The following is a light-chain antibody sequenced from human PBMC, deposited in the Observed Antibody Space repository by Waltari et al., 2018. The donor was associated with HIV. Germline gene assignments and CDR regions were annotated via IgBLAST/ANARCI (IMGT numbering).Light chain of an antibody. CDR1: SSNIGSND. CDR2: RNN. J-gene: IGLJ3*02. Sequence: QSVLTQPRSASGTPGQRVTISCSGSSSNIGSNDIYWYQQLPGTAPKLLIYRNNQRPPGVAARCSASTTCTSASLPISGRRSDDEADYYCAVWDDSLSGPVFGGGTKLTVL. CDR3: AVWDDSLSGPV. V-gene: IGLV1-47*01.